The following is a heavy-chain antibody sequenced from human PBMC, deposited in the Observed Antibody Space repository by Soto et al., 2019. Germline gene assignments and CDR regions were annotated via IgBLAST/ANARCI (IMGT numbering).Heavy chain of an antibody. Sequence: SETLSLTCTVSGGSISSGDYYWSWIRQPPGKGLEWIGSIYYSGSTYYNPSLKSRVTISVDTSKNQFSLKLSSVTAADTAVYYCARHDSSSQLEFDYWGQGTLVTVSS. CDR1: GGSISSGDYY. CDR2: IYYSGST. V-gene: IGHV4-39*01. D-gene: IGHD6-13*01. CDR3: ARHDSSSQLEFDY. J-gene: IGHJ4*02.